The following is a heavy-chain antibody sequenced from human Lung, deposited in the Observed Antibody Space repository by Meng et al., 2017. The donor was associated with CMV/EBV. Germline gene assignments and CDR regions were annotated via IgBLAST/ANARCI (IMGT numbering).Heavy chain of an antibody. Sequence: VSCTTSGDTCSSYAISWVRQAPGQGLEWMGGIIPIFGTANYTQKFQGRVTITTGESTSTAYMELSSLRSDDTAVYYCARLSGTISDYWGQGTLVTVSS. D-gene: IGHD1-26*01. V-gene: IGHV1-69*05. CDR1: GDTCSSYA. CDR3: ARLSGTISDY. CDR2: IIPIFGTA. J-gene: IGHJ4*02.